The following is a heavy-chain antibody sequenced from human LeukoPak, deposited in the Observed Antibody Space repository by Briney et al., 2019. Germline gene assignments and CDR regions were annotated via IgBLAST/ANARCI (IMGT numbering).Heavy chain of an antibody. CDR2: ISYDGSNK. J-gene: IGHJ5*02. Sequence: GRSLRLSCAASGFTFSSYAMHWVRQAPGKGLEWVAVISYDGSNKYYADSVKGRFTISRDNSKNTLYLQMNSLRAEDTAVYYCARDPTRGYDILTGLSPWGQGTLDTVSS. D-gene: IGHD3-9*01. CDR1: GFTFSSYA. CDR3: ARDPTRGYDILTGLSP. V-gene: IGHV3-30*04.